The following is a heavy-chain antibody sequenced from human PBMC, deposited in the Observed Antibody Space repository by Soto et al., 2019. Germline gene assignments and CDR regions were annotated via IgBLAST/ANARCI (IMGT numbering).Heavy chain of an antibody. V-gene: IGHV1-69*01. CDR3: AREGSSSSGGYYYYYGMDV. CDR1: GGTFSSYA. Sequence: QVQLVQSGAEVKKPGSSVKVSCKASGGTFSSYAISWVRQAPGQGLEWMGGIIPIFGTANYAQKFQGRVTITADESTSTAYMELSSLRSEDTAVYYSAREGSSSSGGYYYYYGMDVWGQGTTVTVSS. J-gene: IGHJ6*02. D-gene: IGHD6-6*01. CDR2: IIPIFGTA.